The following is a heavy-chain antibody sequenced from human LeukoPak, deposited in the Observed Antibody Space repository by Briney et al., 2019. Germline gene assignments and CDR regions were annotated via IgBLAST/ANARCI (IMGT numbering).Heavy chain of an antibody. CDR2: IYYSGST. D-gene: IGHD3-22*01. V-gene: IGHV4-59*01. Sequence: PSETLPLTCTVSGGSISSYYWSWIRQPPGKGLEWIGYIYYSGSTNYNPSLKSRVTISVDTSKNQFSLKLSSVTAADTAVYYCARELTYYDSSGYQYYFDYWGQGTLVTVSS. J-gene: IGHJ4*02. CDR3: ARELTYYDSSGYQYYFDY. CDR1: GGSISSYY.